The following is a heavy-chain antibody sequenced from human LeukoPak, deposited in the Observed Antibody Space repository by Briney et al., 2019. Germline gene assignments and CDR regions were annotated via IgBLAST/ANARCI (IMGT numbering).Heavy chain of an antibody. J-gene: IGHJ3*02. CDR2: ISSSSGYI. CDR1: GFTFTNFA. V-gene: IGHV3-21*01. Sequence: GGSLRLSCIASGFTFTNFAMNWVRQAPGKGLEWVSSISSSSGYIYYADSVKGRFTISRDNAKNSLYLQMNSLRAEDTAVYYCARIYSGSYYDAFDIWGQGTMVTVSS. CDR3: ARIYSGSYYDAFDI. D-gene: IGHD1-26*01.